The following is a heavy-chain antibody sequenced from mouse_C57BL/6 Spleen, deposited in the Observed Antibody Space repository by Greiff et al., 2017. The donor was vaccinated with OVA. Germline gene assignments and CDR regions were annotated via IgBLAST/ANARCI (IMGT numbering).Heavy chain of an antibody. J-gene: IGHJ1*03. CDR1: GFNIKDYS. CDR3: ARRGSGYVGYFDV. D-gene: IGHD1-1*01. CDR2: IDPEDGET. V-gene: IGHV14-2*01. Sequence: VQLQQSGAELVKPGASVKLSCTASGFNIKDYSMHWVKQRTEQGLEWIGRIDPEDGETKYGPKFQGKATQTADTSSNTAYLQLSSLTSEDTAVYYCARRGSGYVGYFDVWGTGTTVTVSS.